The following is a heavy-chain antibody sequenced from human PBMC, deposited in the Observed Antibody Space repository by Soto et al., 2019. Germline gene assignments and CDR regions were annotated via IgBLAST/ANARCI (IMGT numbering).Heavy chain of an antibody. CDR1: GGSISSYY. J-gene: IGHJ6*02. D-gene: IGHD1-26*01. Sequence: ASETLSLTCTVSGGSISSYYWSWIRQPPGKGLECIGYIYYSGSTNYNPSLKSRVTISVDTSKNQFSLKLSSVTAADTAVYYCARDVGGSYFDYYCYGMDVWGQGTTVTVSS. V-gene: IGHV4-59*01. CDR2: IYYSGST. CDR3: ARDVGGSYFDYYCYGMDV.